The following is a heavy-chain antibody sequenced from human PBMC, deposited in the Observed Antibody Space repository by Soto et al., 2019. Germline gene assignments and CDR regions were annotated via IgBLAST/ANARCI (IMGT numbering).Heavy chain of an antibody. D-gene: IGHD3-22*01. CDR1: GGTFSRYT. CDR2: ITPMFGKP. V-gene: IGHV1-69*13. CDR3: ARDGALYDSSAYYFLY. J-gene: IGHJ4*02. Sequence: SVNVSCKASGGTFSRYTISWVRQAPGQGLEWMGGITPMFGKPNYAQKFQGRVTSTADESTRRGYMELRSLRSDDTAVYYCARDGALYDSSAYYFLYWGQGTLVTVSS.